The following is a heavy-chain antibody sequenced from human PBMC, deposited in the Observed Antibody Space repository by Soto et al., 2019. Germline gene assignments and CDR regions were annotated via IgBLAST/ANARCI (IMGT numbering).Heavy chain of an antibody. V-gene: IGHV1-18*01. Sequence: ASVKASCKDSRFRFTCSALSWVRQAPGQGLEWMGWISAYNGNTNYAQKLQGRVTMTTDTSTSTAYMELRSLRSDDTAVYYCARVNMLLFDYWGQGTLVTVSS. J-gene: IGHJ4*02. D-gene: IGHD2-15*01. CDR3: ARVNMLLFDY. CDR1: RFRFTCSA. CDR2: ISAYNGNT.